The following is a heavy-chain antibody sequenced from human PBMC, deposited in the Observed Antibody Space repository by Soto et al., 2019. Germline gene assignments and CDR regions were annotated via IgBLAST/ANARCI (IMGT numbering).Heavy chain of an antibody. CDR1: GFTYTHYE. V-gene: IGHV3-48*03. CDR3: ARGIAVAGTWWFDS. Sequence: LRLSCAASGFTYTHYEMNWVPQDPGKGLEWVSYISNSGGTINYADSVRGRFTISRDNAKNSLYLQMNGLRAEDTAVYYCARGIAVAGTWWFDSWGQGTLVTVSS. CDR2: ISNSGGTI. D-gene: IGHD6-19*01. J-gene: IGHJ5*01.